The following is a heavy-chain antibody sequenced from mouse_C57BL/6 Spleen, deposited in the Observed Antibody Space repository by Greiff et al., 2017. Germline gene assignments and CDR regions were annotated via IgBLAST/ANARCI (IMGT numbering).Heavy chain of an antibody. J-gene: IGHJ1*03. CDR2: ISSGSSTI. CDR1: GFTFSDYG. V-gene: IGHV5-17*01. CDR3: ARQITTVVATRYFDV. D-gene: IGHD1-1*01. Sequence: EVQLVESGGGLVKPGGSLKLSCAASGFTFSDYGMHWVRQAPEKGLEWVAYISSGSSTIYYADTVKGRFTISRDNAKNTLFLQFTSLRYEDTAMYYCARQITTVVATRYFDVWGTGTTVTVSS.